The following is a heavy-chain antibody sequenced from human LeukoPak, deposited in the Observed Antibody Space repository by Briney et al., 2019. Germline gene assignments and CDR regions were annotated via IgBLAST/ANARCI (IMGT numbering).Heavy chain of an antibody. CDR1: GFTFSSYS. J-gene: IGHJ6*03. CDR3: ARAASYSEYYYYYMDV. CDR2: ISSSSSYI. D-gene: IGHD1-26*01. Sequence: PGGSLRLSCAASGFTFSSYSMNWVRQAPGKGLEWVSSISSSSSYIYYADSVKGRFTISRDNAKNSLYLQMNSLRAEDTAVYYCARAASYSEYYYYYMDVWGKGTTVTVSS. V-gene: IGHV3-21*04.